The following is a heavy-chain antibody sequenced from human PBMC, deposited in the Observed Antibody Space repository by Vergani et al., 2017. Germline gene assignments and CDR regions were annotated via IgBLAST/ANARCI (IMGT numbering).Heavy chain of an antibody. CDR3: ASLGDPTLYYYYGMDV. J-gene: IGHJ6*02. Sequence: QVQLQESGPGLVKPSETLSLTCTVSGGSISSYYWSWIRQPPGKGLEWIGYIYTSGSTNYNPSLKSRVTISVDTSTNQFSLKLSSVTAADTAVYYCASLGDPTLYYYYGMDVWGQGTTVTVSS. CDR2: IYTSGST. V-gene: IGHV4-4*09. CDR1: GGSISSYY. D-gene: IGHD4-17*01.